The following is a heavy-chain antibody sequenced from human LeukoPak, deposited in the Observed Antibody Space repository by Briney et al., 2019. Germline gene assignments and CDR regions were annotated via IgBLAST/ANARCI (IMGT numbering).Heavy chain of an antibody. V-gene: IGHV3-7*01. J-gene: IGHJ5*02. D-gene: IGHD4-17*01. CDR2: IKQDGSEK. CDR3: ARVLTVTRGSWFDP. CDR1: GFHFSKYD. Sequence: PGGSLRLSCAASGFHFSKYDMSWVRQAPGKGLEWVANIKQDGSEKNYVDSVKGRFTISRDNAKNSLYLQMNSLRAEDTAVYYCARVLTVTRGSWFDPWGQGTLVTVSS.